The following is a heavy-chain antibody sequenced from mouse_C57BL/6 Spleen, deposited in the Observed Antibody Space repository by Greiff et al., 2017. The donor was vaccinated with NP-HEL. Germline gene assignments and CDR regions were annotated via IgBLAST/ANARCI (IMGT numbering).Heavy chain of an antibody. CDR1: GYSITSGYY. CDR2: ISYDGSN. J-gene: IGHJ2*01. V-gene: IGHV3-6*01. D-gene: IGHD6-5*01. CDR3: ARSLSYFDY. Sequence: EVQLQQSGPGLVKPSQSLSLTCSVTGYSITSGYYWNWIRQFPGNKLGWMGYISYDGSNNYNPSLKNRISITRDTSKNQFFLKLNSVTTEDTATYYCARSLSYFDYWGQGTTLTVSS.